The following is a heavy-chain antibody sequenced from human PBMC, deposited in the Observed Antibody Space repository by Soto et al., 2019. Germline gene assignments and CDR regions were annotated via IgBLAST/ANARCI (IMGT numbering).Heavy chain of an antibody. D-gene: IGHD3-9*01. CDR3: ATVTPSILTGYPTPPLGY. CDR1: GYTLTELS. CDR2: FDPEDGET. V-gene: IGHV1-24*01. Sequence: ASVKVSCKVSGYTLTELSMHWVRQAPGKGLEWMGGFDPEDGETIYAQKFQGRVTMNEDTSTDTTYMELSSLRYEDTAVYYCATVTPSILTGYPTPPLGYWGQGTLVTVSS. J-gene: IGHJ4*02.